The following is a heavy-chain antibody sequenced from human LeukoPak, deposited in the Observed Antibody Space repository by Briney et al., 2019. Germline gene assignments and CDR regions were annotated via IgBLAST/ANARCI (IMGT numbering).Heavy chain of an antibody. Sequence: GASVKVSCKASGDTFTDNYIHWGRQAPCHGLVWMGWINPNSGVTKYAQKFQGRVTMTRDTSITTAYMELSRLRSDDTALYYCAAYEGYQVLFSNWGQGTLVTVSS. V-gene: IGHV1-2*02. J-gene: IGHJ4*02. D-gene: IGHD2-2*01. CDR1: GDTFTDNY. CDR2: INPNSGVT. CDR3: AAYEGYQVLFSN.